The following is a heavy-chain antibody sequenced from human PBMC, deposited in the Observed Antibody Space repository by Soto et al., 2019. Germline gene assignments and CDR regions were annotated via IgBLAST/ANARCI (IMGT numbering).Heavy chain of an antibody. CDR2: INTDGSGT. D-gene: IGHD4-17*01. V-gene: IGHV3-74*01. Sequence: EVQLVESGGGLVQPGGSLRLSCGASGFTFRRHWMHWVRHIPGKGLMWVSRINTDGSGTSYADSVEGRFTISRDNAKNTLYLQMNSLSAEDTAVNYYVREVYSDYEYDGFDVWDQGTTVAVSS. J-gene: IGHJ3*01. CDR1: GFTFRRHW. CDR3: VREVYSDYEYDGFDV.